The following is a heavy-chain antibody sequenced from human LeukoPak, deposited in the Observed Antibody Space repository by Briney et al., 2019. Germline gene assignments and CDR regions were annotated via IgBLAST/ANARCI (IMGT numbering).Heavy chain of an antibody. CDR1: GFTFSSYG. Sequence: GGSLRLSCAASGFTFSSYGMHWVRQAPGKGLEWVALIWYDGSQKYYADSVKGRFTISRDNSKNTLSLQMDSLRAEDTAVYFCARLYSSGWADYWGQGTPVTVSS. CDR2: IWYDGSQK. CDR3: ARLYSSGWADY. D-gene: IGHD6-19*01. V-gene: IGHV3-33*01. J-gene: IGHJ4*02.